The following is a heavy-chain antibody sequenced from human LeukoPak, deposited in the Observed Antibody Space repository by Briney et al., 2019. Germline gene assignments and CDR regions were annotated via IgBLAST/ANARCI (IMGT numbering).Heavy chain of an antibody. CDR3: ARFPYSNYDNSDY. CDR2: IYYSGST. CDR1: GGSISSYY. Sequence: SETLSLTCTVSGGSISSYYSSWIRQPPGKGLEWIGYIYYSGSTNYNPSLKSRVTISVDTSKNQFSLKLSSVTAADTAVYYCARFPYSNYDNSDYWGQGTLVTVSS. V-gene: IGHV4-59*08. J-gene: IGHJ4*02. D-gene: IGHD4-11*01.